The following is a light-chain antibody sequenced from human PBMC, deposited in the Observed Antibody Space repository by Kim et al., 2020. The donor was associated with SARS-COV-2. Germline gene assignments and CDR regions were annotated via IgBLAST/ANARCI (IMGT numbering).Light chain of an antibody. V-gene: IGKV3-20*01. CDR3: QQCGTSPRS. J-gene: IGKJ4*01. CDR2: GAS. CDR1: QSVSSNY. Sequence: SPGERATLSGRASQSVSSNYLVWYQQKPGQAPRLLIYGASSRATGIPDRFSGSGSGTDFTLTISRLEPEDFAVYYCQQCGTSPRSFGGGTKVDIK.